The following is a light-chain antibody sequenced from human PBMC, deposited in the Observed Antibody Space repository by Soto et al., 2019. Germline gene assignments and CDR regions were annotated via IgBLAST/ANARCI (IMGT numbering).Light chain of an antibody. CDR3: QQSYRTPYT. Sequence: IHMTPSPSSLSASVGDRVTITCRASPRITTYLNLYQQKPGTAPTLLISTAATLQGGVPSRFSGSGSGTDFTLTITTLQPEDFATYLCQQSYRTPYTFGQGTKLEIK. V-gene: IGKV1-39*01. CDR2: TAA. CDR1: PRITTY. J-gene: IGKJ2*01.